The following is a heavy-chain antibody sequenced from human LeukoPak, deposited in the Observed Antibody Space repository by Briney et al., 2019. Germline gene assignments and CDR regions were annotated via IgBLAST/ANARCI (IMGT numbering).Heavy chain of an antibody. CDR1: GFTFSNYA. J-gene: IGHJ4*02. CDR3: ARGYSSGWYAEGRFDY. CDR2: LIGSGGST. D-gene: IGHD6-19*01. Sequence: GGSLRLSCAASGFTFSNYAMSWVRQAPGKGLEWVSGLIGSGGSTYYADSVKGRFTISRDSSKNTLYLQMNSLRAEDTAVYYCARGYSSGWYAEGRFDYWGQGTLVTVPS. V-gene: IGHV3-23*01.